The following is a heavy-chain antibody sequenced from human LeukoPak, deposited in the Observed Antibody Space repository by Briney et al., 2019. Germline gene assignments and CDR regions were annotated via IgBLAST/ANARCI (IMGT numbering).Heavy chain of an antibody. J-gene: IGHJ6*04. CDR3: ARVLHSGWPSPYYYYYGMDV. CDR1: GGSFSGYY. CDR2: INHSGST. D-gene: IGHD6-19*01. Sequence: KSSETLSLTCAVYGGSFSGYYWSWIRRPPGKGLEWIGEINHSGSTNYNPSLKSRVTISVDTSKNQFPLKLSSVTAADTAVYYCARVLHSGWPSPYYYYYGMDVWGKGTTVTVSS. V-gene: IGHV4-34*01.